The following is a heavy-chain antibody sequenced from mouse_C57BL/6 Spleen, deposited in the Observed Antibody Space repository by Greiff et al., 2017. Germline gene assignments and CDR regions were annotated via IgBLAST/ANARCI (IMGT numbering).Heavy chain of an antibody. J-gene: IGHJ2*01. D-gene: IGHD1-3*01. V-gene: IGHV5-15*04. Sequence: VKLVGSGGGLVQPGWSLTLSCAASVFTFSDYGMAWVRQAPRKGPEWVAFISNLAYSIYYADTVTGRFTISRENAKNTLYLEMSSLRSEDTAMYYCARRDKGGFFDYWGQGTTRTVSS. CDR2: ISNLAYSI. CDR3: ARRDKGGFFDY. CDR1: VFTFSDYG.